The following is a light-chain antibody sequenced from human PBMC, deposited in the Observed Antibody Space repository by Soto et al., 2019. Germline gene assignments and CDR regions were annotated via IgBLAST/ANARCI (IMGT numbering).Light chain of an antibody. V-gene: IGKV3-20*01. CDR1: QSVTSSY. CDR2: GAS. J-gene: IGKJ5*01. CDR3: QQYGSSPPIT. Sequence: EIVLTHSPGTLSWSPGHRATLSCRASQSVTSSYLAWYQQKPGQAPSLLIYGASSRATGIPDRFSGSGSGTDFTLTISRLEPEDFAVYYCQQYGSSPPITFGQGTRLEIK.